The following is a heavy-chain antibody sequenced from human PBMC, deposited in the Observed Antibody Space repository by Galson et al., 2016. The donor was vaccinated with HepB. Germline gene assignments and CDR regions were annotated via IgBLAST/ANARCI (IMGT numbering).Heavy chain of an antibody. V-gene: IGHV4-59*01. CDR1: GASISNYY. J-gene: IGHJ4*02. D-gene: IGHD3-22*01. CDR2: IYHSGTT. CDR3: ARRAGDSNGYFFLYYFDY. Sequence: ETLSLTCTVSGASISNYYWNWIRQPPGKALEWIGFIYHSGTTHYNPSLEGRVTMSVDTPKSQFSLKLSSVTTADTAIYYCARRAGDSNGYFFLYYFDYWGQGSQVTVSP.